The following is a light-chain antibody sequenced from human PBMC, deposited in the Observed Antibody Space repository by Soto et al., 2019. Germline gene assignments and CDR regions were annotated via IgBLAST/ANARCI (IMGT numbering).Light chain of an antibody. CDR1: QIIKTFY. J-gene: IGKJ5*01. CDR3: QFYGSSLIT. CDR2: GVY. Sequence: EIVMTQYPATLSVSPGETATLSCRASQIIKTFYFGWYQQKPGQSPRLLIYGVYSRATGTPDRFSGSGSGTDFTLTISRLEPEDSAVYYCQFYGSSLITFGQGTRLEIK. V-gene: IGKV3-20*01.